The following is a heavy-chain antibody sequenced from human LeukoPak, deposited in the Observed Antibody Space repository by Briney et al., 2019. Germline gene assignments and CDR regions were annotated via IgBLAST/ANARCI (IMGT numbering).Heavy chain of an antibody. J-gene: IGHJ3*02. CDR1: GYTFTGYY. V-gene: IGHV1-2*02. CDR2: INSNSGGV. D-gene: IGHD2-15*01. CDR3: ARYLAAPYDAFDI. Sequence: GASVKVSCKASGYTFTGYYMHWVRQAPGQGLEWMGWINSNSGGVHYAQNFQGRVTMTRDTSISTAYMDLTRLRYDGTAVYFCARYLAAPYDAFDIWGQGTMVTVSS.